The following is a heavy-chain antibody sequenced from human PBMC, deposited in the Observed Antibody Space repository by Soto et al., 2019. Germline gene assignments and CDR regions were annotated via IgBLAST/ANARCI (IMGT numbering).Heavy chain of an antibody. CDR3: ARGLAPPPLVAATFFGWFDP. CDR2: INHSGST. Sequence: SETLSLTCAVYGGSFSGYYWSWIRQPPGKGLEWIGEINHSGSTNYNPSLKSRVTISVDTSKNQFSLKLSSVTAADTAVYYCARGLAPPPLVAATFFGWFDPWGQGTLVTVSS. CDR1: GGSFSGYY. D-gene: IGHD2-15*01. V-gene: IGHV4-34*01. J-gene: IGHJ5*02.